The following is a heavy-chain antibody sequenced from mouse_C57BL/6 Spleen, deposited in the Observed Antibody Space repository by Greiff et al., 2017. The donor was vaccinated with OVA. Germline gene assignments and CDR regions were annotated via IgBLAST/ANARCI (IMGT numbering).Heavy chain of an antibody. CDR3: ARECSRGAWFAY. J-gene: IGHJ3*01. V-gene: IGHV3-6*01. CDR1: GYSITSGYY. CDR2: ISYDGSN. D-gene: IGHD1-3*01. Sequence: EVQRVESGPGLVKPSQSLSLTCSVTGYSITSGYYWNWIRQFPGNKLEWMGYISYDGSNNYNPSLKNRISITRDTSKNQFFLKLNSVTTEDTATYYCARECSRGAWFAYWGQGTLVTVSA.